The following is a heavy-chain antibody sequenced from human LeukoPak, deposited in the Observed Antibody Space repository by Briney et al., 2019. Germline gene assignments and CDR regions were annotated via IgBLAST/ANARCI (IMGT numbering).Heavy chain of an antibody. CDR3: AKDIAHGAFDI. CDR1: GFTFDDYA. Sequence: GGSLRLSCAASGFTFDDYALHWVRQAPGKGLEWVSGISWNSGNIGYADSVKGRFTISRDNAKNSLYLQMNSLRAEDTALYYCAKDIAHGAFDIWGQGTMVTVSS. CDR2: ISWNSGNI. J-gene: IGHJ3*02. V-gene: IGHV3-9*01.